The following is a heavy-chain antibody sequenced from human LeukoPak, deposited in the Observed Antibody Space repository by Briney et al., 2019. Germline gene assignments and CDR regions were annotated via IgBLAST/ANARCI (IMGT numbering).Heavy chain of an antibody. J-gene: IGHJ4*02. CDR3: ERDRGIRSRITGTTHFDY. D-gene: IGHD1-20*01. CDR1: GGTFSSYA. Sequence: ASVKVSCKASGGTFSSYAISWVRQAPGQGLEWMGGIIPIFGTANYAQKFQGRVTITADESTSTAYMELSSLRSEDTAVYYCERDRGIRSRITGTTHFDYWGQGTLVTVSS. V-gene: IGHV1-69*13. CDR2: IIPIFGTA.